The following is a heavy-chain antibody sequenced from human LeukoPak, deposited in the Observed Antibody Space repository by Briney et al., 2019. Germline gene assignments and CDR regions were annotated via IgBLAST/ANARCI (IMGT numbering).Heavy chain of an antibody. J-gene: IGHJ4*02. CDR2: ISSSSSYI. Sequence: GGSLRLSCAASGFTFRSYSMNWVRQAPGKGLGWVSSISSSSSYIYYADSVKGRFTISRDNAKNPLYLQMNSLRAEDTAVYYCARAGIGGSSTSCDYWGQGTLVTVSS. CDR3: ARAGIGGSSTSCDY. V-gene: IGHV3-21*01. CDR1: GFTFRSYS. D-gene: IGHD2-2*01.